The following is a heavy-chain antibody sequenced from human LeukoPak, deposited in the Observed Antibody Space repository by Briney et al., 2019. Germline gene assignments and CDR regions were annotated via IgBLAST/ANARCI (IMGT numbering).Heavy chain of an antibody. CDR1: GFTFSSYA. V-gene: IGHV3-64*01. CDR3: ARADCSSTSCHTEDY. CDR2: ISSNGGST. D-gene: IGHD2-2*02. J-gene: IGHJ4*02. Sequence: GGSLRLSCAASGFTFSSYAMHWVRQAPGKGLEYVSAISSNGGSTYYANSVKGRFTISRDNPKNTLYLQMGSLRAEDMAVYYCARADCSSTSCHTEDYWGQGTLVTVSS.